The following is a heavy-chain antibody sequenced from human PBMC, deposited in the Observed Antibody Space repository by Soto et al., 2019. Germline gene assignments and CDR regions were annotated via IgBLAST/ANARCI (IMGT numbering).Heavy chain of an antibody. V-gene: IGHV1-2*04. D-gene: IGHD2-8*01. J-gene: IGHJ4*02. CDR2: INPNSGGT. CDR3: ARDLLMVYAIPSFSLDY. CDR1: GYTFTGYY. Sequence: ASVKGSCKASGYTFTGYYMHWVRQAPGQGLEWMGWINPNSGGTNYAQKFQGWVTMTRDTSISTAYMELSRLRSDDTAVYYCARDLLMVYAIPSFSLDYWGQGTLVTVSS.